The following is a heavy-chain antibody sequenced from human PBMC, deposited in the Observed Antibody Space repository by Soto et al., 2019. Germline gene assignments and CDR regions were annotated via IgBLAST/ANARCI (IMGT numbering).Heavy chain of an antibody. D-gene: IGHD1-1*01. V-gene: IGHV4-59*01. CDR3: ARDRGTGTTRWFDP. CDR1: GGSISSYY. Sequence: SETLSLTCTVSGGSISSYYWSWIRQPPGKGLEWIGYIYYSGSTNYNPSLKSRVTISVDTSKNQFSLKLSSVTAADTAVYYCARDRGTGTTRWFDPWGQGTLVTVSS. CDR2: IYYSGST. J-gene: IGHJ5*02.